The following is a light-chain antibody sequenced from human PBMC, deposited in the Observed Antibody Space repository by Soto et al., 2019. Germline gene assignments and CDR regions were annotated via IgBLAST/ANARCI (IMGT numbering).Light chain of an antibody. CDR1: QSILNY. J-gene: IGKJ5*01. CDR2: GAA. CDR3: QQSYNIPPT. V-gene: IGKV1-39*01. Sequence: DIQMTQSPSSLSASVGDRVTITCRAGQSILNYLSWYQLKPGKAPRLLMYGAASLQSGVPSRFSGSGSGTDFTLTITSLQPEDFAIYFCQQSYNIPPTFGQGTRLEIK.